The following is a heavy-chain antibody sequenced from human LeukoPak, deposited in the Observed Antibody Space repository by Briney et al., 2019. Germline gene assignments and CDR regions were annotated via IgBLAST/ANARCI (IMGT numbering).Heavy chain of an antibody. V-gene: IGHV3-9*01. CDR3: AKEGSYYDSYGMDV. J-gene: IGHJ6*02. Sequence: PGRSLRLSCAASGFTFDDYAMHWVRQAPGKGLEWVSGISWNSGSIGYADSVKGRFTISRDNAKNSLYLQMNSLRAEDTAVYYCAKEGSYYDSYGMDVWGQGTTVTVSS. CDR1: GFTFDDYA. D-gene: IGHD3-22*01. CDR2: ISWNSGSI.